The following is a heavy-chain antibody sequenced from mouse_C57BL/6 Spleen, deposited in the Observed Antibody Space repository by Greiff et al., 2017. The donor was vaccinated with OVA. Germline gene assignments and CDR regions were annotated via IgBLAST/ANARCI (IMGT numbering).Heavy chain of an antibody. CDR3: TRGYDYDDDGDYYAMDY. D-gene: IGHD2-4*01. V-gene: IGHV5-9-1*02. J-gene: IGHJ4*01. CDR2: ISSGGDYI. Sequence: EVNVVESGEGLVKPGGSLKLSCAASGFPFSSYAMSWVRQTPEKRLEWVAYISSGGDYIYYADTVKGRFTISRDNARNTLYLQMSSLKSEDTAMYYCTRGYDYDDDGDYYAMDYWGQGTSVTVSS. CDR1: GFPFSSYA.